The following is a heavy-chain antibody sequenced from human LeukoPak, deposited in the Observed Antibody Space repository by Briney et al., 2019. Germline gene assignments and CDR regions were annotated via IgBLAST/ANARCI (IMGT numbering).Heavy chain of an antibody. J-gene: IGHJ4*02. V-gene: IGHV3-9*01. Sequence: PGRSLRLSCAASGFTFDDYAMNWVRQAPGKGLEWVSGISWNSGSIGYADSVKGRFTISRDNAKNSLYLQMNSLRAEDTALYYCAKESGYSYAVDYWGQGTLVTVSS. D-gene: IGHD5-18*01. CDR3: AKESGYSYAVDY. CDR1: GFTFDDYA. CDR2: ISWNSGSI.